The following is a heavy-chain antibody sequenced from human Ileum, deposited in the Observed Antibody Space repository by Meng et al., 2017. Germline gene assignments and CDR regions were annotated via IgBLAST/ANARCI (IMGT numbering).Heavy chain of an antibody. Sequence: GESLKISCAASGFTFSAYWMTWVRRAPGKGLEWVANTNEYGTTTNYVDSAKGRFTISRDNAKKSLFLQLNSLSSDDTAVYYCARDIPASASALDVWGQGTMVTVSS. V-gene: IGHV3-7*01. CDR1: GFTFSAYW. J-gene: IGHJ3*01. CDR2: TNEYGTTT. D-gene: IGHD2-2*02. CDR3: ARDIPASASALDV.